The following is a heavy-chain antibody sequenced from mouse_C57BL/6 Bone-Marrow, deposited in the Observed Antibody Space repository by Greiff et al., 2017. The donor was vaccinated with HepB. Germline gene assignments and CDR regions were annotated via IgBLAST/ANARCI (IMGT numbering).Heavy chain of an antibody. CDR2: ISNGGGST. CDR1: GFTFSDYY. CDR3: ARRTTVGDGYFDV. J-gene: IGHJ1*03. D-gene: IGHD1-1*01. V-gene: IGHV5-12*01. Sequence: DVQLVESGGGLVQPGGSLKLSCAASGFTFSDYYMYWVRQTPEKRLEWVAYISNGGGSTYYPDTVKGRFTISRDNAKNTLYLQMSRLKSEDTAMYYCARRTTVGDGYFDVWGTGTTVTVSS.